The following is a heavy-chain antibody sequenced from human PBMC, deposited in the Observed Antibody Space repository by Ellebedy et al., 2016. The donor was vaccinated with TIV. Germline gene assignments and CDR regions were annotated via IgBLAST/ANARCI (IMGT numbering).Heavy chain of an antibody. CDR1: GFTFSTYA. D-gene: IGHD3-10*01. J-gene: IGHJ4*02. CDR3: AKGRADSGSESYPHY. Sequence: GESLKISCAASGFTFSTYAMSWVRQAPGKGLEWVSAVDPSGGVTYYADSVKGRFAISRDNSKNTLYLQMNSLRAEDTAVYYCAKGRADSGSESYPHYWGQGTLVTVSS. V-gene: IGHV3-23*01. CDR2: VDPSGGVT.